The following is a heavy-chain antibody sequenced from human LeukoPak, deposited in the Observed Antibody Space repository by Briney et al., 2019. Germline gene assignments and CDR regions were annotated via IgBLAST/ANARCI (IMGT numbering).Heavy chain of an antibody. CDR3: AREYGDLDY. D-gene: IGHD4-17*01. CDR1: GGSISNTNW. V-gene: IGHV4-4*07. J-gene: IGHJ4*02. CDR2: IYTSGST. Sequence: SETLSLTCGVSGGSISNTNWWSWIRQPAGKGLEWIGRIYTSGSTNYNPSLKSRVTMSVDTSKNQFSLKLSSVTVADTAVYYCAREYGDLDYWGQGTLVTVSS.